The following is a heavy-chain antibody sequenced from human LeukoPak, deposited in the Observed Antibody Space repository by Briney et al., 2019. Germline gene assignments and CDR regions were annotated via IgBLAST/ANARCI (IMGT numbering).Heavy chain of an antibody. V-gene: IGHV3-23*01. CDR1: GITLSNYG. D-gene: IGHD3-22*01. J-gene: IGHJ4*02. Sequence: GGSLRLSCAVSGITLSNYGMSWVRQAPGKGLEWAAGIGGSGGRTNYADSVKGRFTISRDNPKNTLYLQMNSLRAEDTAVYFCAKRGVVIRVILVGFHKEAYYFDSWGQGALVIVSS. CDR2: IGGSGGRT. CDR3: AKRGVVIRVILVGFHKEAYYFDS.